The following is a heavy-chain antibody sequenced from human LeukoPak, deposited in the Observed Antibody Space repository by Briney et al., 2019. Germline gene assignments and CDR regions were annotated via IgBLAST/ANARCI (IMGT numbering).Heavy chain of an antibody. Sequence: SETLSLTCTVSGGSISSGGYYWSWIRQHPGKGLEWIGYIYYSESTYYNPSLKSRVTISVDTSKNQFSLKLSSVTAADTAVYYCAGQYQLLFGSWFDPWGQGTLVTVSS. V-gene: IGHV4-31*03. CDR3: AGQYQLLFGSWFDP. CDR2: IYYSEST. J-gene: IGHJ5*02. D-gene: IGHD2-2*01. CDR1: GGSISSGGYY.